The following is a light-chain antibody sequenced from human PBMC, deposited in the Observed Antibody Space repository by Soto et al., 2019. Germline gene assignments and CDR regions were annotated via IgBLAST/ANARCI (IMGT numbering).Light chain of an antibody. V-gene: IGKV1-33*01. J-gene: IGKJ3*01. CDR2: GAS. Sequence: DIQMTQSPSSLSASIGDRVTITCQASQDIRKYLNWYQQKPGRAPKLLIYGASNLETGVPSRFSGSGYGTDFIFTISSLQPEDIATYCCQHYDNLPPFTFGPGTKVAIK. CDR3: QHYDNLPPFT. CDR1: QDIRKY.